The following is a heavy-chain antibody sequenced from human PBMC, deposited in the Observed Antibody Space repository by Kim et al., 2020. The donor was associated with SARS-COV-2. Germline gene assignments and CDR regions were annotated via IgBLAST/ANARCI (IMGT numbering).Heavy chain of an antibody. Sequence: GGSLRLSCAASGFTFSSYGMHWVRQAPGKGLEWVAVIWYDGSNKYYADSVKGRFTISRDNSKNTLYLQMNSLRAEDTAVYYCARDRRITMVRGVIRVGNGGFDYWGQGTLVTVSS. CDR1: GFTFSSYG. CDR2: IWYDGSNK. D-gene: IGHD3-10*01. CDR3: ARDRRITMVRGVIRVGNGGFDY. V-gene: IGHV3-33*01. J-gene: IGHJ4*02.